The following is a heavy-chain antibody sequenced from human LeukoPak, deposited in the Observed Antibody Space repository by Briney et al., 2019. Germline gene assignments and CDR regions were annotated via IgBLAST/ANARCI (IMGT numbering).Heavy chain of an antibody. D-gene: IGHD3-10*01. CDR3: ARGDYSKPFDY. CDR2: IYSGGST. CDR1: GLTVSSNY. Sequence: PGGSLRLSCAASGLTVSSNYMSWVRQAPGKGLEWVSVIYSGGSTYYADSVKGRFTISRDNSKNTLYLQMNSLRAEDTAVYYCARGDYSKPFDYWGQGTLVTVSS. V-gene: IGHV3-53*01. J-gene: IGHJ4*02.